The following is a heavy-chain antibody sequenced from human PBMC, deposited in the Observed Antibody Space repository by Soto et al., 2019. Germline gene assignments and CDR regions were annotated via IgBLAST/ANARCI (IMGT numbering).Heavy chain of an antibody. V-gene: IGHV1-69*02. D-gene: IGHD3-22*01. CDR1: GGTFSSYT. Sequence: SVNVSCKASGGTFSSYTISWVRQAPGQGLEWMGRIIPILGIANYAQKFQGRVTMTRDTSTSTVYMELSSLRSEDTAVYYCARVYDYYDSSGPQGDAFDIWGQ. CDR2: IIPILGIA. CDR3: ARVYDYYDSSGPQGDAFDI. J-gene: IGHJ3*02.